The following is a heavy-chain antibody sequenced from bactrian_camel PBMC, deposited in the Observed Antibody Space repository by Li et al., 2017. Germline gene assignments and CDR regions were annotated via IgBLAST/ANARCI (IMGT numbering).Heavy chain of an antibody. Sequence: VQLGESGGGSVQAGGSLRLSCAASGYIGGNYEMAWFRQAPGKEREGVAHLETDGTTTYADAVKGRFTISRGNAQNILYRQMNNLKLEDTAMYYCAADAKTWGPPLTALYNYWGQGTQVTVS. CDR2: LETDGTT. CDR3: AADAKTWGPPLTALYNY. CDR1: GYIGGNYE. D-gene: IGHD8*01. V-gene: IGHV3S53*01. J-gene: IGHJ4*01.